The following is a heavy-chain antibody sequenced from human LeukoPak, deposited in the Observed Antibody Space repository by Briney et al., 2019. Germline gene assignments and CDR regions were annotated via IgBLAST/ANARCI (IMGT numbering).Heavy chain of an antibody. J-gene: IGHJ4*02. V-gene: IGHV1-69*13. CDR1: GGTFSSYA. CDR2: IIPIFGTA. CDR3: ARWEDSSGYAFDY. Sequence: ASVKVSCKASGGTFSSYAISWVRQAPGQGLEWMGGIIPIFGTANYAQKFQGRVTITADESTSTAYMELSSLRSEDTAAYYCARWEDSSGYAFDYWGQGTLVTVSS. D-gene: IGHD3-22*01.